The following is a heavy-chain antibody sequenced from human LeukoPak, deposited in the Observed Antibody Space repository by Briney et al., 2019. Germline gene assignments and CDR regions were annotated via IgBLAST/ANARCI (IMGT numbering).Heavy chain of an antibody. CDR1: GASISSSRYY. CDR3: ARHQENSSGWYGNFDY. CDR2: IYYSGST. D-gene: IGHD6-19*01. J-gene: IGHJ4*02. V-gene: IGHV4-39*01. Sequence: PSETLSLTCTVSGASISSSRYYWGWIRQPPGKGLEWIGSIYYSGSTYYNPSLKSRVTISVDTSKNQFSLKLSSVTAADTAVYYCARHQENSSGWYGNFDYWGQGTLVIVSS.